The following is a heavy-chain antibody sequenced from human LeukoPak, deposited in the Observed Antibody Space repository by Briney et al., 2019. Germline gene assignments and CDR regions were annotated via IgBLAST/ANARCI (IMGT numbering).Heavy chain of an antibody. J-gene: IGHJ6*02. Sequence: PGGSLRLSCAASAFTFSSYAMSWVRQAPGKGLEWVSAISGSGGRTYYADSVKGRFTISRDNSKNTLYLQMNSLRAEDTAVYYCAKAHCNYRVCTGYGMDVWGQGTTVTVSS. V-gene: IGHV3-23*01. CDR1: AFTFSSYA. CDR3: AKAHCNYRVCTGYGMDV. D-gene: IGHD2-8*01. CDR2: ISGSGGRT.